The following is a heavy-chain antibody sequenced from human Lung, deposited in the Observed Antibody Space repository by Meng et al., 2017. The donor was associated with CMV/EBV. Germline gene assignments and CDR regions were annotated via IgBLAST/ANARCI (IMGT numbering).Heavy chain of an antibody. Sequence: LSCAASGFTFNTYGMHWVRQAPGKGLEWVAVISYDGSKKYYGESVKGRFTISRDNSNNTLYLQMNRLRAADTAVYYCAESYGEGWFDPWGQGALVTVSS. J-gene: IGHJ5*02. CDR2: ISYDGSKK. D-gene: IGHD3-16*01. CDR3: AESYGEGWFDP. V-gene: IGHV3-30*03. CDR1: GFTFNTYG.